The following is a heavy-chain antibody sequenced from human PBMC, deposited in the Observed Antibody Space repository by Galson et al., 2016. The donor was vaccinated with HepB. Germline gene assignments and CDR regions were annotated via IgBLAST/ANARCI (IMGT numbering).Heavy chain of an antibody. V-gene: IGHV3-53*01. CDR3: ARLGANPSCLGGSCYRWFDS. J-gene: IGHJ5*01. D-gene: IGHD2-15*01. CDR2: LYRGGYT. Sequence: SLRLSCAVSDFSVSVSYMSWVRQAPGKGLGWVSVLYRGGYTNYADSVKGRFTISRDNSKNTLYLQMNSLRADDTAVYYCARLGANPSCLGGSCYRWFDSWGQGIMVTVSS. CDR1: DFSVSVSY.